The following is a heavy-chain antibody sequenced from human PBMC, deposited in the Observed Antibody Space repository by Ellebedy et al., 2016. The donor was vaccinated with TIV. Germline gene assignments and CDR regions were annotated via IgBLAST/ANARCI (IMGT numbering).Heavy chain of an antibody. CDR2: IIPIFGTT. D-gene: IGHD2-15*01. V-gene: IGHV1-69*13. CDR1: GGTFSSYA. Sequence: AASVKVSCKASGGTFSSYAISWVRQAPGQGLEWMGGIIPIFGTTNYTQKFQGRVTITADESTSTAYMELSGLTSADTAVYYCARTGGQFPGYYYRYGMDVWGQGTTVTVSS. CDR3: ARTGGQFPGYYYRYGMDV. J-gene: IGHJ6*02.